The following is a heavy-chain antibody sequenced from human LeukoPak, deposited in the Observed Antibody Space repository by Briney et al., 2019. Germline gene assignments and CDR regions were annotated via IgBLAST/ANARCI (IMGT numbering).Heavy chain of an antibody. CDR2: ISGSGGST. J-gene: IGHJ4*02. Sequence: GGSLRLSCAASGFTFSSNAMSWVRQAPGKGLEWVSAISGSGGSTYYADSVKGRFTISRDNSKNTLYLQMNSLRAEDTAVYYCAKASRIAVAGSLKDYWGQGTLVTVSS. D-gene: IGHD6-19*01. CDR3: AKASRIAVAGSLKDY. CDR1: GFTFSSNA. V-gene: IGHV3-23*01.